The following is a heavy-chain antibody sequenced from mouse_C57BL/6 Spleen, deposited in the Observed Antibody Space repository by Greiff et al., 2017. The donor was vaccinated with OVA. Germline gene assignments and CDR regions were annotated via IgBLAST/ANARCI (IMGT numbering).Heavy chain of an antibody. V-gene: IGHV1-54*01. Sequence: VQLQQSGAELVRPGTSVKVSCKASGYAFTNYLIEWVKQRPGQGLEWIGVINPGSGGTNYNEKFKGKATLTADKSSSTAYMQLSSLTSEDSAVYVGARGGGYDHYGYFDVWGTGTTVTVSS. D-gene: IGHD2-2*01. CDR3: ARGGGYDHYGYFDV. CDR1: GYAFTNYL. J-gene: IGHJ1*03. CDR2: INPGSGGT.